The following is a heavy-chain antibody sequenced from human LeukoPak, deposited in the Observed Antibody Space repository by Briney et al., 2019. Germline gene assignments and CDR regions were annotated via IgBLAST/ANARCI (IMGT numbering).Heavy chain of an antibody. J-gene: IGHJ5*02. CDR2: INPSGGST. CDR3: ARGSPTMIVVVTHGWFDP. CDR1: GYTFTSYY. V-gene: IGHV1-46*01. D-gene: IGHD3-22*01. Sequence: ASVKVSCKASGYTFTSYYMHWVRQAPGQGLEWMGIINPSGGSTSYAQKFQGRVTMTRDTSTSTVYMELRSLRSEDTAVYYCARGSPTMIVVVTHGWFDPWGQGTLVTVSS.